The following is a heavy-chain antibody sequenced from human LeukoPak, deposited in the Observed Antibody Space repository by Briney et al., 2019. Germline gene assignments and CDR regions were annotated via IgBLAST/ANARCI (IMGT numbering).Heavy chain of an antibody. V-gene: IGHV4-59*08. D-gene: IGHD6-19*01. J-gene: IGHJ4*02. CDR2: IYYSGST. CDR1: GGSISSYY. Sequence: SETLSLTCTVYGGSISSYYWSWIRQPPGKGLEWIGYIYYSGSTNYNPSLKSRVTISVDTSKNQFSLKLSSVTAADTAVYYCARHPSAVAGKTFDCWGQGTLVTVSS. CDR3: ARHPSAVAGKTFDC.